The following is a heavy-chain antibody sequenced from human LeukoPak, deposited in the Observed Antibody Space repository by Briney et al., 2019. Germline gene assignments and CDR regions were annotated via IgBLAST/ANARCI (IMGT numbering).Heavy chain of an antibody. CDR2: INPSGGST. Sequence: GASVKVSCKASGYTFTSYYMHWVRQAPGQGLKWMGIINPSGGSTSYAQKFQGRVTMTRDVSTSTVYMELSSLRSEDTAVYYCARDHLPTYYDFWSGYWDNWFDPWGQGTLVTVSS. J-gene: IGHJ5*02. CDR3: ARDHLPTYYDFWSGYWDNWFDP. CDR1: GYTFTSYY. V-gene: IGHV1-46*01. D-gene: IGHD3-3*01.